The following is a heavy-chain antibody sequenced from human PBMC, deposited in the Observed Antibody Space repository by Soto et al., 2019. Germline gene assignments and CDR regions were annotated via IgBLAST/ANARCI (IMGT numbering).Heavy chain of an antibody. CDR1: GFTFSSYA. CDR2: ITGSGGST. V-gene: IGHV3-23*01. D-gene: IGHD5-12*01. J-gene: IGHJ4*02. Sequence: TGGSLRLSCSASGFTFSSYALTWVRQAPGRGLEWVSAITGSGGSTYYADSVKGRFTISRDNSKNTLYLQLNSLRAEDTAVYYCAKEPRPLRGYSSYDPDYWGPGTLVTDSS. CDR3: AKEPRPLRGYSSYDPDY.